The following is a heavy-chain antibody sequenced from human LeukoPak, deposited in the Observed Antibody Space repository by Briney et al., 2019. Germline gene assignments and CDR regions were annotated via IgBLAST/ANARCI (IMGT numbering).Heavy chain of an antibody. J-gene: IGHJ4*02. CDR2: ISGSGGST. CDR3: AKESGSYYYFDY. CDR1: GFTFSSYA. D-gene: IGHD1-26*01. V-gene: IGHV3-23*01. Sequence: RAGRSLRLYCAASGFTFSSYAMSWVRQAPGKGLEWVSAISGSGGSTYYADSVKGRFTISRDNSKNTLYLQMNSLRAEDTAVYYCAKESGSYYYFDYWGQGTLVTVSS.